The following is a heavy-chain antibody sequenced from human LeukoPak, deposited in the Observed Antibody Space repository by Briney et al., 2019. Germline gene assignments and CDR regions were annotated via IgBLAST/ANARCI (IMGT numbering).Heavy chain of an antibody. CDR3: ARADCSGGSCHVRYYYGMDV. CDR1: GFTLSSYS. D-gene: IGHD2-15*01. CDR2: LSSRSSYI. J-gene: IGHJ6*02. V-gene: IGHV3-21*01. Sequence: GGSLRLSCAASGFTLSSYSVNGVGEARGKGLEGFSSLSSRSSYIYYADSVKGRFTISRDNAKSSLYLQMNSLRAEDTAVYYCARADCSGGSCHVRYYYGMDVWGQGTTVTVSS.